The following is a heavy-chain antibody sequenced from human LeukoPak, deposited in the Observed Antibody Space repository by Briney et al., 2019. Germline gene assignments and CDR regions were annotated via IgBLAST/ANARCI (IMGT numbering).Heavy chain of an antibody. CDR3: AKGREAYGSGSDFDY. J-gene: IGHJ4*02. V-gene: IGHV3-30*02. CDR1: GFTFRNNA. Sequence: GGSLRLSCAASGFTFRNNAMSWVRQAPGKGLEWVAFIRYDGSNKYYADSVKGRFTISRDNSKNTLYLQMNSLRAEDTAVYYCAKGREAYGSGSDFDYWGQGTLVTVSS. D-gene: IGHD3-10*01. CDR2: IRYDGSNK.